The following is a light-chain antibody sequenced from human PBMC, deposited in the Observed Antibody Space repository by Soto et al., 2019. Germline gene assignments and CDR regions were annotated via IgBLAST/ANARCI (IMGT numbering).Light chain of an antibody. J-gene: IGLJ2*01. CDR2: DVS. CDR3: CSYAGRFTLL. CDR1: SSNVGGYNY. Sequence: QSALTQPRSVSGSPGQSVTISCTGTSSNVGGYNYVSWYQQYPGKAPKLMIYDVSKRPSGVPDRFSGSKSGNTASLTISGLQAEDEADYHCCSYAGRFTLLFGGGTKLTAL. V-gene: IGLV2-11*01.